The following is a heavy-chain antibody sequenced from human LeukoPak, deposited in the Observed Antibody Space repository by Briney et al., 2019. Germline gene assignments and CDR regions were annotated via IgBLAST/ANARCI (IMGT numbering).Heavy chain of an antibody. Sequence: ASVKVSCKASGYTFTSYGTSWVRQAPGQGLEWMGWISAYNGNTNYAQKLQGRVTMTTDTSTSTAYMELRSLRSDDTAVYYCARDLITMVRRGTFDYWGQGTLVTVSS. CDR3: ARDLITMVRRGTFDY. V-gene: IGHV1-18*01. D-gene: IGHD3-10*01. J-gene: IGHJ4*02. CDR1: GYTFTSYG. CDR2: ISAYNGNT.